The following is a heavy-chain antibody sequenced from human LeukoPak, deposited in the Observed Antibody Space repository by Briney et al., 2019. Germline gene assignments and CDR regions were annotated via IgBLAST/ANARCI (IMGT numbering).Heavy chain of an antibody. D-gene: IGHD3-16*01. V-gene: IGHV6-1*01. Sequence: SQTLSLTCAISGDSVSSNSAAWSWIRQSPSRGLEWLGRTYYRSKWYNDYAISVKSRITINPDTSKNQFSLQLNSVTPEDTAVYYCARDSFDGNNWFDPWGQGTLVTVSS. CDR3: ARDSFDGNNWFDP. CDR1: GDSVSSNSAA. J-gene: IGHJ5*02. CDR2: TYYRSKWYN.